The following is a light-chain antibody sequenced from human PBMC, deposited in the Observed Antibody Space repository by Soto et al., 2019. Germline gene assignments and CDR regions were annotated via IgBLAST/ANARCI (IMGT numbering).Light chain of an antibody. Sequence: QSALTQPASVSGSPGPSITISCTGTSSDVGGYNYGSGYQQDPGKAPKLMIYDVSNRPSGVSNRFSGSKSGNTASLTISGLQAEDEADYYCSSYTSSSTLVFGGGTKVTVL. J-gene: IGLJ2*01. V-gene: IGLV2-14*01. CDR1: SSDVGGYNY. CDR2: DVS. CDR3: SSYTSSSTLV.